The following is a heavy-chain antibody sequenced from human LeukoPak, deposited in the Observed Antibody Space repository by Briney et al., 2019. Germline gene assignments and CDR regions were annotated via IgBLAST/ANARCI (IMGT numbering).Heavy chain of an antibody. Sequence: PGESLKISCKGSGYSFITNWIGWVRQMPGKGLEFVGVIYPGDSDTRYSPSFQGQVTISADKSISTAYLQWSSLKASDTAMYYCARQWDYWGQGTLVTVSS. CDR2: IYPGDSDT. CDR1: GYSFITNW. CDR3: ARQWDY. J-gene: IGHJ4*02. V-gene: IGHV5-51*01.